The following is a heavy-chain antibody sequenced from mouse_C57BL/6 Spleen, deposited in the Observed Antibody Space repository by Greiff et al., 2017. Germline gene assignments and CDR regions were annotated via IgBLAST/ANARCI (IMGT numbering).Heavy chain of an antibody. V-gene: IGHV2-9-1*01. CDR3: ARDPSASYWYFDV. Sequence: VKLMESGPGLVAPSQSLSITCTVSGFSLTSYAISWVRQPPGKGLEWLGVLWTGGGTTYNSALKSRLSISKDNSKSQVFLKMNSLQTDDTARDYCARDPSASYWYFDVWGTGTTVTVTS. D-gene: IGHD1-2*01. CDR2: LWTGGGT. CDR1: GFSLTSYA. J-gene: IGHJ1*03.